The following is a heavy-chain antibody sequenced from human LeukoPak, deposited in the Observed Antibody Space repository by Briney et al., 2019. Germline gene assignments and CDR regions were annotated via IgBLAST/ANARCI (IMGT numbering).Heavy chain of an antibody. J-gene: IGHJ5*02. CDR3: ARARSPSSGYLLRDHNWFDP. CDR1: GGTFSSYA. V-gene: IGHV1-69*04. D-gene: IGHD3-22*01. CDR2: IIPILGIA. Sequence: SVKVSCKASGGTFSSYAISWVRQAPGQGLEWMGRIIPILGIANYAQKFQGRVTITTDESTGTAYMELSSLRSEDTAVYYCARARSPSSGYLLRDHNWFDPWGQGTLVTVSS.